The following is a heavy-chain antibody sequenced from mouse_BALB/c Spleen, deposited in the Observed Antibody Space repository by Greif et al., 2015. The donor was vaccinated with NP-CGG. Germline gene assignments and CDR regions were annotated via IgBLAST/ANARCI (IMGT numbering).Heavy chain of an antibody. J-gene: IGHJ2*01. CDR2: MCAGGST. D-gene: IGHD1-2*01. Sequence: QVQLQQSGPGLVAPSQSLSITCTVSGFSLTSYGVHWVRQPPGKGLEWLGVMCAGGSTNYNSALMSRLSISKDNSKSXVFVKMNSLQTDDTAMYYWARASLLPYYFDYWGQGTTLTVSS. V-gene: IGHV2-9*02. CDR1: GFSLTSYG. CDR3: ARASLLPYYFDY.